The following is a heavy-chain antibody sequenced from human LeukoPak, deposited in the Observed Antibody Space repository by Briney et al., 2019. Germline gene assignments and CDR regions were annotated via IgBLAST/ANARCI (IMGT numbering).Heavy chain of an antibody. J-gene: IGHJ4*02. CDR3: ARGYGVGDY. V-gene: IGHV4-34*01. Sequence: SETLSLTRAVYGGSFSGYYWSWIRQPPGKGLEWIGEINHSGSTNYNPSLKSRVTISVDTSKNQFSLKLSPVTAADTAVYYCARGYGVGDYWGQGTLVTVSS. D-gene: IGHD4-17*01. CDR1: GGSFSGYY. CDR2: INHSGST.